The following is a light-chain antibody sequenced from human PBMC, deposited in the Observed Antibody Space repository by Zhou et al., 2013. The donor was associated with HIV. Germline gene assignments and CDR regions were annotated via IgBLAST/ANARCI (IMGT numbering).Light chain of an antibody. V-gene: IGKV1-39*01. CDR3: LQSYSIPLT. J-gene: IGKJ4*01. Sequence: DIQMTQSPSSLSASVGDRVTITCRASQSISSNLNWYQSKPGKAPKLLIFAAFSLQSGVPSRFSGSGSGTDFTLTISSLQPEDFATYYCLQSYSIPLTFGGGTEV. CDR1: QSISSN. CDR2: AAF.